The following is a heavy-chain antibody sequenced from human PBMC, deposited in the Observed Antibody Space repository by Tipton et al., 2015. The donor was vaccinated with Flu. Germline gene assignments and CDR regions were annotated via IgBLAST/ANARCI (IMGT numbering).Heavy chain of an antibody. CDR3: ARDQGFGAGMTYDYYDIDV. CDR1: GGSIGSYY. D-gene: IGHD3-10*01. CDR2: IYNSQYT. J-gene: IGHJ6*02. Sequence: TLSLTCTVSGGSIGSYYWNWIRQPPGKGLEWIGYIYNSQYTKYNPSLKSRVTISVDTSNNQFSLNLNSVTAADTAVYYCARDQGFGAGMTYDYYDIDVWGQGTTVTVSS. V-gene: IGHV4-59*12.